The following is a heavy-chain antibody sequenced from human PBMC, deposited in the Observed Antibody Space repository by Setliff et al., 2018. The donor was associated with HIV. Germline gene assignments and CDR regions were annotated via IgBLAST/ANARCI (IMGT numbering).Heavy chain of an antibody. D-gene: IGHD5-12*01. CDR3: AIDGAGGWLRPMPDY. Sequence: ASVKVSCKVYGYTLSELSIHWVRQAPGKGLEWMGYFDPQDGETVYAQKFQGRVTLTEDTSTGTAYMEMSGLRSEDTAVYYCAIDGAGGWLRPMPDYWGQGTLVTVSS. CDR2: FDPQDGET. CDR1: GYTLSELS. V-gene: IGHV1-24*01. J-gene: IGHJ4*02.